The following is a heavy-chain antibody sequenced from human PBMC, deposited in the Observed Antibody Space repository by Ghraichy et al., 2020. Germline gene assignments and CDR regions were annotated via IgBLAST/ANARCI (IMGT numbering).Heavy chain of an antibody. CDR2: ISAYDGDT. CDR3: ARDYYYVSSGYEDTFDI. J-gene: IGHJ3*02. D-gene: IGHD3-22*01. V-gene: IGHV1-18*01. Sequence: ASVKVSCKASGYTFTNYGVSWVRQAPGQGLEWMGWISAYDGDTNYAQKLQGRVTMTTDTSTTTAYMELRSLISDDTAVYYCARDYYYVSSGYEDTFDIWGRGTMVTFSS. CDR1: GYTFTNYG.